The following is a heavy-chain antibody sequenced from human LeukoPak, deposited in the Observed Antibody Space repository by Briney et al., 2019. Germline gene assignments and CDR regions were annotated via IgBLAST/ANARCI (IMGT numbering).Heavy chain of an antibody. CDR2: INPNSGGT. CDR1: GYTFTGYY. J-gene: IGHJ4*02. D-gene: IGHD3-10*01. Sequence: ASVKVSCKASGYTFTGYYMHWVRQAPGQGLEWMGWINPNSGGTNYAQKFQGRVTMTRDTSISTAYMELSRLRSDDTAVYYCARGRRITMVRGVILYWGQGALVTVSS. V-gene: IGHV1-2*02. CDR3: ARGRRITMVRGVILY.